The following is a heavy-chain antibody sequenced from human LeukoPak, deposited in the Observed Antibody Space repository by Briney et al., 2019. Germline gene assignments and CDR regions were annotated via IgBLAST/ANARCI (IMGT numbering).Heavy chain of an antibody. V-gene: IGHV3-7*02. CDR3: ARWGYSSGWYYYDY. CDR1: GFTFSTYW. J-gene: IGHJ4*01. CDR2: IKPDGGEK. D-gene: IGHD6-19*01. Sequence: GGSLTLSCAASGFTFSTYWLSWVRQAPGKGLEWVANIKPDGGEKYYVDSVKGRFTISRDNTKSSLYLQMNSLRAEDTALYYCARWGYSSGWYYYDYWGQGSPVTVSS.